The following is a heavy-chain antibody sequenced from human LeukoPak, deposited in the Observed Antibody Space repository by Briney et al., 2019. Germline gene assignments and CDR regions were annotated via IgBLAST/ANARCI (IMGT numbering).Heavy chain of an antibody. CDR3: ARDAESFYYDSSGYFNHFDY. V-gene: IGHV3-21*01. CDR1: GFTFSSYS. D-gene: IGHD3-22*01. J-gene: IGHJ4*02. Sequence: PGGSLRLSCAASGFTFSSYSMNWVRQAPGKGLEWVSSISSSSSYIYYADSVKGRFTISRDNAKNSLYLQMNSLRAEDTAVYYCARDAESFYYDSSGYFNHFDYWGQGTLVTVSS. CDR2: ISSSSSYI.